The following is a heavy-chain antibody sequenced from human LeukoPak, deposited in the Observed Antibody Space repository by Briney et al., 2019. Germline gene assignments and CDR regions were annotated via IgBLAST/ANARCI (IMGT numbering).Heavy chain of an antibody. V-gene: IGHV4-34*01. Sequence: SSETLSLTCAVYSGSFSGFYWSWVRQPPGKGLEWIGEINHSESTHYNPSFKSRVTILVDTSRNQFSLKLTSVTAADTAVYYCARGPDSGSHFAWFDPWGQGTLVTVSS. CDR1: SGSFSGFY. CDR2: INHSEST. D-gene: IGHD3-10*01. CDR3: ARGPDSGSHFAWFDP. J-gene: IGHJ5*02.